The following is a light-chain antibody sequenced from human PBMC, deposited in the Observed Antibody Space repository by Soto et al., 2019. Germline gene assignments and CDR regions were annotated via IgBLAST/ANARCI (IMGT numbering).Light chain of an antibody. Sequence: QSALTQPASVSGSPGQSITISCTGTSSELGGYNYVSWYQQHPGKAPKLVIYDVSNRPSGVSNRFSGSKSGNTASLSISGLQAEDDFFYYSGSYESYSTSLYVFLTGTKVTV. CDR3: GSYESYSTSLYV. CDR2: DVS. CDR1: SSELGGYNY. V-gene: IGLV2-14*01. J-gene: IGLJ1*01.